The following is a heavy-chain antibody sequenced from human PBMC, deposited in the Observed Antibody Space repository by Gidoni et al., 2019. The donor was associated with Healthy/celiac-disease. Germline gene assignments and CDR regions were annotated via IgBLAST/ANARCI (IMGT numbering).Heavy chain of an antibody. CDR1: GGSISSYY. CDR3: ARRDGYEWAFDI. D-gene: IGHD5-12*01. CDR2: IYYSGST. J-gene: IGHJ3*02. V-gene: IGHV4-59*01. Sequence: HVQLQESGPGLVKSSETLSLTCTVSGGSISSYYWSWIRQPPGKGLEWIGYIYYSGSTNYNPSLKSRVTISVDTSKNQFSLKLSSVTAADTAVYYCARRDGYEWAFDIWGQGTMVTVSS.